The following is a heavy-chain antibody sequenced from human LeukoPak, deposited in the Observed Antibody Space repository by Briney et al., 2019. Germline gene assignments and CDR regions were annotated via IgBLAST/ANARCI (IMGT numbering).Heavy chain of an antibody. D-gene: IGHD2-15*01. CDR3: ARSPRGYCSGRSCYSYGY. Sequence: ASVKVSCKASGYTFTGYYMHWVRQAPGQGLEWIGWINPNSGGTNYAQKFQGRVTMTRDTSISTAYMELSRLRSDDTAVYYCARSPRGYCSGRSCYSYGYWGQGTLVTVSS. CDR2: INPNSGGT. CDR1: GYTFTGYY. V-gene: IGHV1-2*02. J-gene: IGHJ4*02.